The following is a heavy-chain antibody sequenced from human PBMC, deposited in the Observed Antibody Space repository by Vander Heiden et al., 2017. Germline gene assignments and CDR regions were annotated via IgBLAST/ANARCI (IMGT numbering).Heavy chain of an antibody. Sequence: EVQRLESRGASVQSGGPLILSCSASGFPFSSYAMSWVRQAPGKGLEWVSAIRGSGDFTYYADSVKGRFTISRDNSKNTLFLQMNSLRAEDTAVYYCAKDIVSIFGVISHFHHWGQGTLVTVSS. J-gene: IGHJ4*02. V-gene: IGHV3-23*01. D-gene: IGHD3-3*01. CDR1: GFPFSSYA. CDR3: AKDIVSIFGVISHFHH. CDR2: IRGSGDFT.